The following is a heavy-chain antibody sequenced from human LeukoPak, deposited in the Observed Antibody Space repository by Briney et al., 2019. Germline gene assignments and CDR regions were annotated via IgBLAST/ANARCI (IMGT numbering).Heavy chain of an antibody. V-gene: IGHV1-18*01. J-gene: IGHJ3*01. D-gene: IGHD1-26*01. CDR3: AREDSGSSRVIDV. Sequence: KLQGRITMTTDTPTSTVYMELRSLRSDDTAVYYCAREDSGSSRVIDVWGQGTMVTVSS.